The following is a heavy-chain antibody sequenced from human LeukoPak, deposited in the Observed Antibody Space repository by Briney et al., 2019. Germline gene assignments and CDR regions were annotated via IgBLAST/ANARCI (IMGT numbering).Heavy chain of an antibody. CDR1: GFSVYSYN. D-gene: IGHD4-23*01. V-gene: IGHV3-21*06. CDR2: ISRSGTSI. Sequence: GGSLRLSCAASGFSVYSYNMKWVRLAPGKGLEWVSYISRSGTSIYYADSVKGRFTISRDNAKNSLILHLDSLRAEDTAMYYCAREALLEIRWGQDYYYMDVWGKGTMVSVSS. J-gene: IGHJ6*03. CDR3: AREALLEIRWGQDYYYMDV.